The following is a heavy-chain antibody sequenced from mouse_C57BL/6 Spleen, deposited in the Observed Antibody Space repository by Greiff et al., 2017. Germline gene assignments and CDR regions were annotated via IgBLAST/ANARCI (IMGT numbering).Heavy chain of an antibody. CDR2: INPNNGGT. CDR3: ARDLYYYGSSFDY. D-gene: IGHD1-1*01. CDR1: GYTFTDYN. Sequence: EVQLQQSGPELVKPGASVKMSCKASGYTFTDYNMHWVKQSHGKSLEWIGYINPNNGGTIYNQKFKGKATLTVNKSSSTAYMELRSLTSEDSAVYYCARDLYYYGSSFDYWGQGTTLTVSS. V-gene: IGHV1-22*01. J-gene: IGHJ2*01.